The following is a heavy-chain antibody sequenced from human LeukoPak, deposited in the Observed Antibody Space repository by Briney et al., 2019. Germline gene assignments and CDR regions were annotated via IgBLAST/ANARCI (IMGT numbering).Heavy chain of an antibody. CDR2: IYYTGST. CDR1: GGSTSTYY. Sequence: SETLSLTCTVSGGSTSTYYWSWIRQPPGKGLEWIGYIYYTGSTSYNPSLKSRVTMSLDASKNQFSLELNSVTPADTAVYYCARGGNYWPQWWFDPWGRGTLVSVSS. V-gene: IGHV4-59*01. D-gene: IGHD1-26*01. CDR3: ARGGNYWPQWWFDP. J-gene: IGHJ5*02.